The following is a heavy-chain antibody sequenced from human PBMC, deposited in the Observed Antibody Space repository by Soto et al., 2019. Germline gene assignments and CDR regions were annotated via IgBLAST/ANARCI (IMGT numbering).Heavy chain of an antibody. CDR2: INPNSGGT. V-gene: IGHV1-2*04. D-gene: IGHD2-21*02. Sequence: ASVKVSCKASGYTFTGYYMHWVRQAPGQGLECMGWINPNSGGTNYAQKFQGWVTMTRDTSISTAYMELSRLRSDDTAVYYGARGGVVVTAMYAVDIWGQGTMVTVSS. CDR3: ARGGVVVTAMYAVDI. J-gene: IGHJ3*02. CDR1: GYTFTGYY.